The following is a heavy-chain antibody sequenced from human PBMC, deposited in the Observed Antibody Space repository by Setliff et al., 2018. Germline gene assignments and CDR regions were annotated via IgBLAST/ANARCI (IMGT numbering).Heavy chain of an antibody. D-gene: IGHD2-8*02. Sequence: SETLSLTCSVYGESFSNNYWSWIRQSPGRGLEWIGESNHGGSTSYNPSLKSRLTMSVDTSKNQFSLKLNSVTAADTAVYYCARVLCIGGACYSFYFEYWGQGELVTVS. CDR3: ARVLCIGGACYSFYFEY. V-gene: IGHV4-34*01. CDR1: GESFSNNY. CDR2: SNHGGST. J-gene: IGHJ4*02.